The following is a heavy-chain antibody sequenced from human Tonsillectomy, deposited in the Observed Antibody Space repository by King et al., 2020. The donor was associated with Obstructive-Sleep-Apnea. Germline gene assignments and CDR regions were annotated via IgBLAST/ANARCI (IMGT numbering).Heavy chain of an antibody. J-gene: IGHJ5*02. Sequence: QLVQSGAEVKKPGESLKISCKGSGYSFTSYWSGWVRQMPGKGLEWMGIIYPGDSDTRYSPSFQGQVTISADKSISTAYLQWSSLKASDAAMYYCARRGDLLWFGAGFDPWGQGTLVTVSS. D-gene: IGHD3-10*01. CDR1: GYSFTSYW. V-gene: IGHV5-51*01. CDR2: IYPGDSDT. CDR3: ARRGDLLWFGAGFDP.